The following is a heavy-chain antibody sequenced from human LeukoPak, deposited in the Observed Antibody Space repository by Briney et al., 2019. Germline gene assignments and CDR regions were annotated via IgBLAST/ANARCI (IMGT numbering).Heavy chain of an antibody. J-gene: IGHJ5*02. CDR2: INHSGST. Sequence: SETLSLTCAVYGGSFSGYYWSWIRQPPGKGLEWIGEINHSGSTNYNPSLKSRVTISVDTSKNQFSLKLSSVTAADTAVYCCARGLAAAASTWGQGTLVTVSS. CDR1: GGSFSGYY. V-gene: IGHV4-34*01. CDR3: ARGLAAAAST. D-gene: IGHD6-13*01.